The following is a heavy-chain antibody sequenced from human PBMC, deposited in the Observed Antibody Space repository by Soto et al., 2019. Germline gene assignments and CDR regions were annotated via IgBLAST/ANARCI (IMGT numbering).Heavy chain of an antibody. J-gene: IGHJ1*01. CDR2: VNPSGGST. CDR3: AREENCSGGICYSEYFHR. V-gene: IGHV1-46*01. CDR1: GYLFTAYS. D-gene: IGHD2-15*01. Sequence: ASLKVSGKASGYLFTAYSMHWVRLAPGQGLEWMGVVNPSGGSTKYAQNFQGRVTMTRDTSTTTIYMEMSSLRSDNTAIYYCAREENCSGGICYSEYFHRWGQGTLVTVSS.